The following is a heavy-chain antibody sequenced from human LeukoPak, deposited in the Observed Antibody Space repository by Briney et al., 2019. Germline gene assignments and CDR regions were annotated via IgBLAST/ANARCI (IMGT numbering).Heavy chain of an antibody. Sequence: ASVKVSCKTSGYSFTGHYVHWVRQAPGQGLEWMGWIHPKSGDTNYALKFHGRVTMTRDTSISTVYMDLSRVSSDDTAVYYCARDYFGNSLLDYWGQGTLVTVSS. CDR3: ARDYFGNSLLDY. CDR2: IHPKSGDT. J-gene: IGHJ4*02. V-gene: IGHV1-2*02. D-gene: IGHD4-23*01. CDR1: GYSFTGHY.